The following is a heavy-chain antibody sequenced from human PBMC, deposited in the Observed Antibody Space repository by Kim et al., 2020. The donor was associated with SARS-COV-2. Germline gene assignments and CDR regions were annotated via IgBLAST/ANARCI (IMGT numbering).Heavy chain of an antibody. D-gene: IGHD6-13*01. Sequence: KGRFTISRDNAKNSLYLQMNSLRAEDTAVYYCVRWYHREQQLGWRGFDPWGQGTLVTVSS. V-gene: IGHV3-11*03. J-gene: IGHJ5*02. CDR3: VRWYHREQQLGWRGFDP.